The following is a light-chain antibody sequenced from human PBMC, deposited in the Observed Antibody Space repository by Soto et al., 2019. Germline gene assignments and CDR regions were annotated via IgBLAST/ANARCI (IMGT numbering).Light chain of an antibody. CDR1: QSISTF. V-gene: IGKV3-11*01. J-gene: IGKJ4*01. Sequence: EIVLTQSPATLSLSPGESVTLSCRASQSISTFLGWYQQKPGQAPRLLIYNTSKRATGIPARFSGSGFGTDFTLTISSLEPEDFVVYYCQHRYNWPLTFGGGTKVEIK. CDR3: QHRYNWPLT. CDR2: NTS.